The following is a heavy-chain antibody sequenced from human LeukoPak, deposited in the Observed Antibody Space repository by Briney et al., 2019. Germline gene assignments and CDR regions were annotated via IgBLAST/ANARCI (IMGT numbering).Heavy chain of an antibody. V-gene: IGHV1-69*02. D-gene: IGHD6-19*01. CDR2: IIPILGIA. CDR3: ARGIAVAGTNYYYYMDV. Sequence: SVKVSCKASGGTFSSYTISWVRQAPGQGLEWMGRIIPILGIANYAQKFQGRVTITADKSTSTAYMELSRLRYEDTAVYYCARGIAVAGTNYYYYMDVWGKGTTVTVSS. J-gene: IGHJ6*03. CDR1: GGTFSSYT.